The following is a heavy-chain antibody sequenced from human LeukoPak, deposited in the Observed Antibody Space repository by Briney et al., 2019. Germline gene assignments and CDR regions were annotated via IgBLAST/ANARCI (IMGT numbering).Heavy chain of an antibody. CDR3: ARRRYSGSYGSAFDI. CDR1: GGSITSYY. J-gene: IGHJ3*02. D-gene: IGHD1-26*01. V-gene: IGHV4-4*07. Sequence: SETLSLTCSVSGGSITSYYLSWIRQPAGKGLEWIGRIYSGTTTYNPSLKSRVTISVDTSKNQFSLKLNSVTAADTAVYYCARRRYSGSYGSAFDIWGQGTMVTVSS. CDR2: IYSGTT.